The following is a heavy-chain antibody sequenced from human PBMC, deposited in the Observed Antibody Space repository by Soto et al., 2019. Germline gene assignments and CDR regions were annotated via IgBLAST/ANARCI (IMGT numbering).Heavy chain of an antibody. CDR3: ARDSLMIDVIDAFDI. D-gene: IGHD3-22*01. CDR2: ISAYNGKT. Sequence: QVQLVQSGAEVKKPGASVKVSCKASGYTFTSYGISWVRQAPGQGIEWMGWISAYNGKTNYAQELQGRVTMTTDTSTSTAYMDLRSLRSDDTAVYYCARDSLMIDVIDAFDIWGQGTMVTVSS. V-gene: IGHV1-18*01. J-gene: IGHJ3*02. CDR1: GYTFTSYG.